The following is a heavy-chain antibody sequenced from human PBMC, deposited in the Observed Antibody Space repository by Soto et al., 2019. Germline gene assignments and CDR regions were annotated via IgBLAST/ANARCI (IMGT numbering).Heavy chain of an antibody. V-gene: IGHV3-23*01. J-gene: IGHJ4*02. CDR2: ISGSGGST. CDR3: AKDTTQHLYSSSLYFDY. D-gene: IGHD6-6*01. CDR1: GFTFSSYA. Sequence: HPGVSLRLSCAASGFTFSSYAMSWVRQAPGKGLEWVSAISGSGGSTYYADSVKGRFTISRDNSKNTLYLQMNSLRAEDTAVYYCAKDTTQHLYSSSLYFDYWGQGTLVTVSS.